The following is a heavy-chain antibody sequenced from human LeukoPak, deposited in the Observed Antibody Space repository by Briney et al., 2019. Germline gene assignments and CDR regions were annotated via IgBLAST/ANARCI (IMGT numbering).Heavy chain of an antibody. J-gene: IGHJ3*02. Sequence: GGSLRLSCAASGFPSSSYEMNWVRQAPGKGLEGVSYISSSGSTIYYAHSVKGRFTISRDNAKNSLYLQMNSLRAEDTAVYYCARAEGDAFDIWGQGTMVTVSS. CDR2: ISSSGSTI. CDR3: ARAEGDAFDI. CDR1: GFPSSSYE. V-gene: IGHV3-48*03.